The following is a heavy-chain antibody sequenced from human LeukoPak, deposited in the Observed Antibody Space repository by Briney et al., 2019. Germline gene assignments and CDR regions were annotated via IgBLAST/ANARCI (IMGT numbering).Heavy chain of an antibody. CDR3: AKGSGIAVAGIGGSYFDY. CDR2: ISGSGGST. Sequence: GGSLRLSCAASGFTFSSYAMSWVRQAPGKGLEWGSAISGSGGSTYYADSVKGRFTISRDNSKNTLYLQMNSLRAEDTAVYYCAKGSGIAVAGIGGSYFDYWGQGTLVTVSS. J-gene: IGHJ4*02. V-gene: IGHV3-23*01. D-gene: IGHD6-19*01. CDR1: GFTFSSYA.